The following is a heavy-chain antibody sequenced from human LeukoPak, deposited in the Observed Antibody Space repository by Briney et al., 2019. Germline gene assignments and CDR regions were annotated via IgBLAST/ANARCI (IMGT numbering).Heavy chain of an antibody. CDR2: IKSKTDGGTT. V-gene: IGHV3-15*01. CDR1: GFTFDDYG. Sequence: GSLRLSCAASGFTFDDYGMSWVRQAPGKGLEWVGRIKSKTDGGTTDYAAPVKGRFTISRDDSKNTLYLQMNSLKTEDTAVYYCARLNYDFWSGVWEGYYMDVWGKGTTVTVSS. J-gene: IGHJ6*03. D-gene: IGHD3-3*01. CDR3: ARLNYDFWSGVWEGYYMDV.